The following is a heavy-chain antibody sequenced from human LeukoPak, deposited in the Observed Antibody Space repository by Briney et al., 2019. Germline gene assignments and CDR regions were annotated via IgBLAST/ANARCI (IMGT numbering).Heavy chain of an antibody. CDR2: IIPILGIA. Sequence: SVKVSCKASGGTFSSYAISWVRQAPGQGLEWMGRIIPILGIANYAQKFQGRVTITADKSTSAAYMELSSLRSEDTAVYYCASGSLSGFDYWGQGTLVTVSS. D-gene: IGHD1-14*01. V-gene: IGHV1-69*04. CDR3: ASGSLSGFDY. CDR1: GGTFSSYA. J-gene: IGHJ4*02.